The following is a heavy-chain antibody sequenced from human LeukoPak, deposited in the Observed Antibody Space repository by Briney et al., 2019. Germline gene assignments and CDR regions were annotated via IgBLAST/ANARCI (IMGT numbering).Heavy chain of an antibody. CDR3: ARDRYSYSY. CDR1: GFTFSSYS. D-gene: IGHD5-18*01. J-gene: IGHJ4*02. V-gene: IGHV3-48*04. CDR2: ISSSSSTI. Sequence: GGSLRLSCAASGFTFSSYSMNWVRQAPGKGLEWVSYISSSSSTIYYADSVKGRFTISRDNAKNSLYLQMNSLRAEDTAVYYCARDRYSYSYWGQGTLVTVSS.